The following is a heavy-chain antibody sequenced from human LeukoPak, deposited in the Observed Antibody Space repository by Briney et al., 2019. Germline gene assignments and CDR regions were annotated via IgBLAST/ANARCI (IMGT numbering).Heavy chain of an antibody. J-gene: IGHJ6*03. D-gene: IGHD6-19*01. Sequence: GSLRLSCAASGFTFSSYGMSWVRQPPGKGLEWIGSIYYSGSTYYNPSLKSRVTISVDTSKNQFSLKLSSVTAADTAVYYCARDSSSSGSLLPYYYYYMDVWGKGTTVTVSS. CDR1: GFTFSSYG. V-gene: IGHV4-39*07. CDR2: IYYSGST. CDR3: ARDSSSSGSLLPYYYYYMDV.